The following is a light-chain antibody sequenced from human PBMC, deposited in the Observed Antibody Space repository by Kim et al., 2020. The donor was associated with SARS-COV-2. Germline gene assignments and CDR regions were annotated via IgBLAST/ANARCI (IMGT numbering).Light chain of an antibody. Sequence: SYEPTQPPSVSVSPGQTASITCSGDKLGDKYACWYQQKPGQSPVLVIYQDSKRPSGIPERFSGSNSGNTATLTISGTQAMDEADYYCQAWDSSISYVFGTGTKVTVL. V-gene: IGLV3-1*01. J-gene: IGLJ1*01. CDR2: QDS. CDR3: QAWDSSISYV. CDR1: KLGDKY.